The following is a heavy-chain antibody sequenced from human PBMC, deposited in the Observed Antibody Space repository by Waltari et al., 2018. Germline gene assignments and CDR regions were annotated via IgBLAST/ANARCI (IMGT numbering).Heavy chain of an antibody. J-gene: IGHJ4*02. CDR1: GFTFTSSA. D-gene: IGHD6-19*01. CDR2: IYSGGST. Sequence: EVQLLESGGGLVQPGGSLRLSCASSGFTFTSSAISLVRQAPGKGLEWVSVIYSGGSTYYADSVKGRFTISRENSKNTLYLQMNSLRAEDTAVYYCAKEDYIAVAGLDYWGQGTLVTVSS. V-gene: IGHV3-23*03. CDR3: AKEDYIAVAGLDY.